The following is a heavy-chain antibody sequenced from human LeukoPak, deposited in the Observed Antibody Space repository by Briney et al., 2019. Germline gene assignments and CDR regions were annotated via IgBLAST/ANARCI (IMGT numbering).Heavy chain of an antibody. Sequence: GGSLRLSCAASGFTFSGSAMHWVRQASGKGLEWVGHIRSKANSYATVYAASVKGRFTISRDDSKNTLYLQMNSLRAEDAAVYYCARLARATTARNFDYWGQGTLVTVSS. D-gene: IGHD1-26*01. CDR1: GFTFSGSA. CDR3: ARLARATTARNFDY. V-gene: IGHV3-73*01. CDR2: IRSKANSYAT. J-gene: IGHJ4*02.